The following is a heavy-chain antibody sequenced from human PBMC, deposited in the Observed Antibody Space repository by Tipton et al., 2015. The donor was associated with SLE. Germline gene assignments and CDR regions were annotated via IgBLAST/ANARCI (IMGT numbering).Heavy chain of an antibody. Sequence: TLSLTCTVSGGSISSGGYYWSWIRQHPGKGLEWIGYIYYSGITYYNPSLKSRVTISVDTSKNQFSLKLSRVTAADTAVYYCARGIAVAGFDYWGQGTLVTVSS. CDR3: ARGIAVAGFDY. V-gene: IGHV4-31*03. CDR1: GGSISSGGYY. J-gene: IGHJ4*02. D-gene: IGHD6-19*01. CDR2: IYYSGIT.